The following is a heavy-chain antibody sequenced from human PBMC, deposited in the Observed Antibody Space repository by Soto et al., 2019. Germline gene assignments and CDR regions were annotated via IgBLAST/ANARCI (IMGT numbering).Heavy chain of an antibody. V-gene: IGHV3-15*01. CDR1: GFTFSNAW. J-gene: IGHJ6*02. CDR3: TTSTVGEYYYYYGMDV. D-gene: IGHD3-16*01. CDR2: IKSKTDGGTT. Sequence: LRLSCAASGFTFSNAWMSWVRQAPGKGLEWVGRIKSKTDGGTTDYAAPVKGRFTISRDDSKNTLYLQMNSLKTEDTAVYYCTTSTVGEYYYYYGMDVWGQGTTVTVSS.